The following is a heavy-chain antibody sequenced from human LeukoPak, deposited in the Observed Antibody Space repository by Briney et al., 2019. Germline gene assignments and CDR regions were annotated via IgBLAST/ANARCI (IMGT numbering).Heavy chain of an antibody. CDR1: GGTFSSYA. D-gene: IGHD3-10*01. CDR3: ARVRGVVYYYYMDV. J-gene: IGHJ6*03. V-gene: IGHV1-69*06. CDR2: IIPIFGTA. Sequence: ASVKVSCKASGGTFSSYAISWVRQAPGQGLEWMGGIIPIFGTANYAQKFQGRVTITADKSTSTAYMELSSLRSEDTAVYYCARVRGVVYYYYMDVWGKGTTVTVSS.